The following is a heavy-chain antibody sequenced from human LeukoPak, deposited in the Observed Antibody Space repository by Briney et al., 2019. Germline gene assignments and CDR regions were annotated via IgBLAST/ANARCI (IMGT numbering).Heavy chain of an antibody. Sequence: SESLSLTCTVSGGSISSYYWSWIRQPPGKGLEWIGYIYYSGSTNYNPSLKSRATISVDTSKNQFSLKLSSVTAADTAVYYCVRDVYYDFWSGYRITTFDYWGQGTLVTVSS. CDR3: VRDVYYDFWSGYRITTFDY. V-gene: IGHV4-59*01. J-gene: IGHJ4*02. D-gene: IGHD3-3*01. CDR2: IYYSGST. CDR1: GGSISSYY.